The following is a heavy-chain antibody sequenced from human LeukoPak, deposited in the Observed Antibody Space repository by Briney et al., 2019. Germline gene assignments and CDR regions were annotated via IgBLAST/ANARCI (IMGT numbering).Heavy chain of an antibody. CDR1: GFTFNKFA. J-gene: IGHJ3*02. D-gene: IGHD1-26*01. V-gene: IGHV3-23*01. CDR3: ATHRNREPWELLFAFDI. Sequence: GGSLRLSCAASGFTFNKFAMSWARQAPGKGLEWFSGISGSGDNTYFADSVKGQFTISRDNSRNTLYLQMNSLRAEDTAVYYCATHRNREPWELLFAFDIWGQGTMVTVSS. CDR2: ISGSGDNT.